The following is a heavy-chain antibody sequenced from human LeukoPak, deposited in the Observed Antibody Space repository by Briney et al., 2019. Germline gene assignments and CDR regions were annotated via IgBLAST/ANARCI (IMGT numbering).Heavy chain of an antibody. D-gene: IGHD1-26*01. V-gene: IGHV4-4*07. CDR3: ARGAVGATEYFQH. Sequence: PETLSLTCTVSGASISSHSWSWIRQPAGKGLDWIGRIYNSGTTNYDPSLKSRVTMSVDTSKNQLSLKLSSVTAADTAVYYRARGAVGATEYFQHWGQGTLVTVSS. CDR2: IYNSGTT. CDR1: GASISSHS. J-gene: IGHJ1*01.